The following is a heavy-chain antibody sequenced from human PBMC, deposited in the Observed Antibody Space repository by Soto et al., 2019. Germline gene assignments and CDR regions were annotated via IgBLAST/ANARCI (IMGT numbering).Heavy chain of an antibody. D-gene: IGHD2-21*02. CDR2: IYYSGST. J-gene: IGHJ4*02. CDR3: AREWGVTRWGAFDY. Sequence: SETLSLTCTVSGGSISSYYWSWIRQPPGKGLEWIGYIYYSGSTNYNPSLKSRVTISVDTSKNQFSLKLSSVTAADTAVYYCAREWGVTRWGAFDYWGQGTLVTVSS. CDR1: GGSISSYY. V-gene: IGHV4-59*01.